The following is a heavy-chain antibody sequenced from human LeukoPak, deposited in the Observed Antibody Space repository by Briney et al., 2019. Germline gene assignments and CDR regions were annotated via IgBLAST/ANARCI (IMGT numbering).Heavy chain of an antibody. CDR3: ARDLPYCSSTSCYDNYYYGMDV. V-gene: IGHV3-23*01. CDR1: GFTFSSYA. D-gene: IGHD2-2*01. Sequence: SGGSLRLSCAASGFTFSSYAMSWVRQAPGKGPEWVSTISIDGGRTYYADSVKGRFTVSRDTSKNTLYLQMNSLRAEDTAVYYCARDLPYCSSTSCYDNYYYGMDVWGQGTTVTVSS. J-gene: IGHJ6*02. CDR2: ISIDGGRT.